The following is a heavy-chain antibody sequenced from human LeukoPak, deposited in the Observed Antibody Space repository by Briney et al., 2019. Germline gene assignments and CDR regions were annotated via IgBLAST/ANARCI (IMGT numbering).Heavy chain of an antibody. CDR1: GVSISTSHR. CDR2: IHHSGST. D-gene: IGHD3-10*01. J-gene: IGHJ4*02. Sequence: KTSETLSLTCDVSGVSISTSHRWSWVRQPPGKGLEWIGEIHHSGSTNYNPSLKSRVTISVDKSKNQFSLNLNSVTAADTAVYYCAREGDASGSYYNYWGQGILVTVSS. V-gene: IGHV4-4*02. CDR3: AREGDASGSYYNY.